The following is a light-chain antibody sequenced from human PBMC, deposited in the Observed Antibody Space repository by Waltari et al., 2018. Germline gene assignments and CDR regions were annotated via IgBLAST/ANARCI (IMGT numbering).Light chain of an antibody. V-gene: IGKV4-1*01. CDR2: WAS. CDR3: QQYYSSPFT. J-gene: IGKJ3*01. CDR1: QRVLYRSNNKNY. Sequence: DIVMTQSPDSLAVSLGERATINCKSSQRVLYRSNNKNYLAWYQQKPGPPPNLLVYWASTRESGVPDRFSGSGSGTDFTLTISSLQAEDVAVYYCQQYYSSPFTFGPGTKVAIK.